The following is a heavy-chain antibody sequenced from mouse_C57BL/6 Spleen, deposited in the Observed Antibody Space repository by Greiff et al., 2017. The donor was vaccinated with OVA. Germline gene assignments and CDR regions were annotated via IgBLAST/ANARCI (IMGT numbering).Heavy chain of an antibody. D-gene: IGHD2-5*01. J-gene: IGHJ3*01. CDR3: ARQYSNYLAWFAY. Sequence: QVQLQHSGAELVRPGTSVKVSCKASGYAFTNYLIEWVKQRPGQGLEWIGVINPGSGGTNYNEKFKGKATLTADKSSSTAYMQLSSLTSEDSAVYFCARQYSNYLAWFAYWGQGTLVTVSA. CDR1: GYAFTNYL. CDR2: INPGSGGT. V-gene: IGHV1-54*01.